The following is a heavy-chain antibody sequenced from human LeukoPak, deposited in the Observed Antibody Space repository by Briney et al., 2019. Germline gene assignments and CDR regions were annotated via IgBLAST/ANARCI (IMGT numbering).Heavy chain of an antibody. CDR3: ASNKAWGSYRLRY. J-gene: IGHJ4*02. CDR1: GGSISSSSYY. V-gene: IGHV4-39*07. D-gene: IGHD3-16*02. CDR2: IYYSGST. Sequence: SETLSLTCTVSGGSISSSSYYWGWIRQPPGKGLEWIGSIYYSGSTYYNPSLKSRVTISVDTSKNQFSLKLSSVTAADTAVYYCASNKAWGSYRLRYWGQGTLVTVSS.